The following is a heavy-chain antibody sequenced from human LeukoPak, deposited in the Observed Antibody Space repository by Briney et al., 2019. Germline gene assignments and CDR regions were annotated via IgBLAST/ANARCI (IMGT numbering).Heavy chain of an antibody. D-gene: IGHD6-19*01. CDR1: GGSISSSSYY. Sequence: PSETLSLTRTVSGGSISSSSYYWGWIRQPPGKGLEWIGSIYHSGSTYYNPSLKSRVTISVDTSKNQFSLKLSSVTAADTAVYYCARSPQQWLVRVTGAFDIWGQGTMVTVSS. CDR3: ARSPQQWLVRVTGAFDI. V-gene: IGHV4-39*01. J-gene: IGHJ3*02. CDR2: IYHSGST.